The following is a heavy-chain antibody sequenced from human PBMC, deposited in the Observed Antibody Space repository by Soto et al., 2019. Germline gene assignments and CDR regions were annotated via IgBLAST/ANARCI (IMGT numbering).Heavy chain of an antibody. CDR1: GFPFSSYA. J-gene: IGHJ4*02. D-gene: IGHD2-2*01. V-gene: IGHV3-23*01. CDR3: AKTIGIVPAANFDY. Sequence: GGSLRLSCAASGFPFSSYAMSWVRQAPGKGLEWVSAISGSGGSTYYADSVKGRFTISRDNSKNTLYLQMNSLRAEDTAVYYCAKTIGIVPAANFDYWGQGTLVTVSS. CDR2: ISGSGGST.